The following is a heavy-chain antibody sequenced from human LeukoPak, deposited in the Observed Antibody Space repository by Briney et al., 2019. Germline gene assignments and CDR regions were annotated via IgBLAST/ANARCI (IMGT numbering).Heavy chain of an antibody. J-gene: IGHJ3*02. Sequence: SETLSLTCAVSGGSISSSNWWSWVRQPPGKGLEWIGEIYHSGSTNYNPSLKSRVTISVDKSKNQFSLKLSSVTAADTAVYYCARDRSYYDSSGDDAFDIWGQGTMVTVSS. D-gene: IGHD3-22*01. CDR3: ARDRSYYDSSGDDAFDI. CDR1: GGSISSSNW. CDR2: IYHSGST. V-gene: IGHV4-4*02.